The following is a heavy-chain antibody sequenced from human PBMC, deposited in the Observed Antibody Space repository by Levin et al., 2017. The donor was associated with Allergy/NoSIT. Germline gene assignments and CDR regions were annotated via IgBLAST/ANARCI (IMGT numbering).Heavy chain of an antibody. D-gene: IGHD3-10*01. J-gene: IGHJ3*02. Sequence: LSLTCAASGFTFSDYYMSWIRQAPGKGLEWVSYISSSSSYTNYADSVKGRFTISRDNAKNSLYLQMNSLRAEDTAVYYCASGITMVRGVITHQAFDIWGQGTMVTVSS. V-gene: IGHV3-11*03. CDR1: GFTFSDYY. CDR2: ISSSSSYT. CDR3: ASGITMVRGVITHQAFDI.